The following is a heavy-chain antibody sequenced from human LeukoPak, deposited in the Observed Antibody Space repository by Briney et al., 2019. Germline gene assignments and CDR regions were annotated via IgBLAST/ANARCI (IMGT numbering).Heavy chain of an antibody. CDR1: GFTFSSYA. V-gene: IGHV3-23*01. CDR3: ARAQYPYGGKPHAFDI. Sequence: GGSLRLSCAASGFTFSSYAMSWVRQAPGKGLEWVSAISGSGGSTYCADSVKGRFTISRDNSKNTLYLQMNSLRAEDTAVYYCARAQYPYGGKPHAFDIWGQGTMVTVSS. J-gene: IGHJ3*02. D-gene: IGHD4-23*01. CDR2: ISGSGGST.